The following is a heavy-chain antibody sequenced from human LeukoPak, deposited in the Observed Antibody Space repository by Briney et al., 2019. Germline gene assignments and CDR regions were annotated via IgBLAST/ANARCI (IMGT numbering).Heavy chain of an antibody. CDR2: INPSGGST. D-gene: IGHD3-22*01. V-gene: IGHV1-46*01. Sequence: VASVKVSCKASGYTFTSYYMHWVRQAPGQGLEWMGIINPSGGSTSYAQKFQGRVTMTRDTSTSTVYMKLSSLRSEDTAVYYCAREVYDSSGYYDTYYFDYWGQGTLVTVSS. CDR3: AREVYDSSGYYDTYYFDY. CDR1: GYTFTSYY. J-gene: IGHJ4*02.